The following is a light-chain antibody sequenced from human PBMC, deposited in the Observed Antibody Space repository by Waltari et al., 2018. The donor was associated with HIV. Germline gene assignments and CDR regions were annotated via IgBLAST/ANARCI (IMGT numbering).Light chain of an antibody. CDR1: TPNMGSSK. V-gene: IGLV1-44*01. J-gene: IGLJ2*01. CDR3: STWDERLNGVV. CDR2: ADA. Sequence: QSVLTQPPSASGAPGQRVTISSYGSTPNMGSSKVKWYQQFSRASPKLLIYADAQRPSGVPDRFSGSKSVTSASLVISGLQSEDEADYYCSTWDERLNGVVFGGGTRLTVV.